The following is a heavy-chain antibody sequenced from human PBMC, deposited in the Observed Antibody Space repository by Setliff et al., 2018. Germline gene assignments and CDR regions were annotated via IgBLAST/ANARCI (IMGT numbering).Heavy chain of an antibody. Sequence: PGGSLRLSCAASGFTFSSYAMSWVRQAPGKGLEWVSVIYSGGSSTYYADSVEGRFSISRDNSRNTLYLQMNSLRAEDTASYFCSRDPNGDYVGAFDPWGQGILVTVSS. CDR3: SRDPNGDYVGAFDP. J-gene: IGHJ5*02. CDR1: GFTFSSYA. D-gene: IGHD4-17*01. CDR2: IYSGGSST. V-gene: IGHV3-23*03.